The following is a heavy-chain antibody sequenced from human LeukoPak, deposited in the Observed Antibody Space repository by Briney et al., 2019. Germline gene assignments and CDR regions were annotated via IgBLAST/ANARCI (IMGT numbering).Heavy chain of an antibody. J-gene: IGHJ4*02. V-gene: IGHV3-74*01. Sequence: GGSLRLSCAASGFTFSSYWMHWVRQAPGKGLVWVSRINSDGSSTSYADSVKGRFTISRDNSKNTLYLQMNSLRAEDTAVYYCAKDSEHWYFDYWGQGTLVTVSS. D-gene: IGHD3-3*02. CDR3: AKDSEHWYFDY. CDR2: INSDGSST. CDR1: GFTFSSYW.